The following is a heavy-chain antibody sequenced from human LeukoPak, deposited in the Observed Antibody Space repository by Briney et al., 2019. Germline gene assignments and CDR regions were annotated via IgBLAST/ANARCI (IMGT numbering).Heavy chain of an antibody. Sequence: SETLSLTCAVYGGSFSGYYWSWIRQPPGKGLEWIGEINHSGSTNYNPSLKSRVTISVDTSKNQFSLKLSSVTAADTAVYYCARGRDDYYGSGSYSLHPNFDYWGQGTLVTVSS. CDR1: GGSFSGYY. V-gene: IGHV4-34*01. CDR2: INHSGST. J-gene: IGHJ4*02. CDR3: ARGRDDYYGSGSYSLHPNFDY. D-gene: IGHD3-10*01.